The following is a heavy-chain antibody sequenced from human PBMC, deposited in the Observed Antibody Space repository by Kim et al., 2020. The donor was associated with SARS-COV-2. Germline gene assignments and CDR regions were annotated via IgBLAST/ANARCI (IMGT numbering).Heavy chain of an antibody. J-gene: IGHJ4*02. D-gene: IGHD1-26*01. CDR1: GFTFSSYA. CDR3: AKAPPHSYYFDW. CDR2: ISSSGGLT. V-gene: IGHV3-23*01. Sequence: GGSLRLSCAASGFTFSSYAMGWVRQAPGKGLEWVSTISSSGGLTYYADSVKGRVTISRDNSKNTLYLQMNSLRAEDTAAYYCAKAPPHSYYFDWWGQGTLVTVSS.